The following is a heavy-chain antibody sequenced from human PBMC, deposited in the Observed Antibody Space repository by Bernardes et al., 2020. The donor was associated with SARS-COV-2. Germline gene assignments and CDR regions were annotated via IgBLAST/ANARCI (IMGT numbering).Heavy chain of an antibody. Sequence: SEPLYLTCTVSGGSISGYYWSWIRKPPGQGLEWIGFIYDSGHTRSNPSLESRVTTSVNTSNNQFSLSLSSVTAADTAVYFCARGGNYDAFDIWGQGTMVTVAS. CDR3: ARGGNYDAFDI. V-gene: IGHV4-59*01. D-gene: IGHD1-26*01. CDR1: GGSISGYY. J-gene: IGHJ3*02. CDR2: IYDSGHT.